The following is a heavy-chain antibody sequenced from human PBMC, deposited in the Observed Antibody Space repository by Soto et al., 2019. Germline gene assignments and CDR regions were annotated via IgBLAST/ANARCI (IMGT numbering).Heavy chain of an antibody. CDR3: AKLYWNPRYFDY. CDR1: GFTFSTVA. J-gene: IGHJ4*02. D-gene: IGHD1-1*01. CDR2: ISDNGGNT. V-gene: IGHV3-23*01. Sequence: SCVASGFTFSTVAMTWVRQAPGKGLEWVSSISDNGGNTDHADSVRGRFTLSRDNSKNTLYLQMNHLKAEDTAVYYCAKLYWNPRYFDYWGQGARVTVSS.